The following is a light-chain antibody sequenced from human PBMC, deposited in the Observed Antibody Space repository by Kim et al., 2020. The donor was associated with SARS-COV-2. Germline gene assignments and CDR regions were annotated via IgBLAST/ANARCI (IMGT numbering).Light chain of an antibody. CDR3: QQYGNSPWT. CDR1: QSLTSSY. V-gene: IGKV3-20*01. CDR2: GAS. Sequence: SPRERPTLSCRASQSLTSSYFAWYQQKPGQPPSLLIYGASNRATGIPDRFSGSGSGTDFTLTISRLEPEDFAVYYCQQYGNSPWTFGQGTKVDIK. J-gene: IGKJ1*01.